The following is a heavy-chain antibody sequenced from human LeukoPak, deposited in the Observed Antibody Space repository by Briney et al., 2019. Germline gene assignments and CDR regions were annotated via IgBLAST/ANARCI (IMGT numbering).Heavy chain of an antibody. CDR3: ARHLFSSGYFHLGY. Sequence: RGESLKISCKGSGYIFTTYWIAWVRQMPGKALEWMGIIYPGDSDARYSPSLQGQVTISVDKSITTAYLQWSSLKASDTAIYYCARHLFSSGYFHLGYWGQGTLVTVSS. D-gene: IGHD5-12*01. J-gene: IGHJ4*02. CDR1: GYIFTTYW. V-gene: IGHV5-51*01. CDR2: IYPGDSDA.